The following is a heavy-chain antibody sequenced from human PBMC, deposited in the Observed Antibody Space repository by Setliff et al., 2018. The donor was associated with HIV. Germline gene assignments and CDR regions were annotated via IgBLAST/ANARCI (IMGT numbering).Heavy chain of an antibody. CDR2: IYHSGST. Sequence: SETLSLTCAVSGYSIGSGYYWGWIRQPPGKGLEWIGTIYHSGSTYYNPFLKSRVTISVDTSKNQFSLRLSSVTAADSAVYYCARRRETIVVVIGIPNWYFDLWGRGTLVTVSS. CDR1: GYSIGSGYY. CDR3: ARRRETIVVVIGIPNWYFDL. J-gene: IGHJ2*01. V-gene: IGHV4-38-2*01. D-gene: IGHD2-21*01.